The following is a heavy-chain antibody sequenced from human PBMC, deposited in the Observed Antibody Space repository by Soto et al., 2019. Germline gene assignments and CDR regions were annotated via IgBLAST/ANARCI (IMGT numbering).Heavy chain of an antibody. J-gene: IGHJ4*01. Sequence: SXTLSLTFLITVDIVSSNSAAWSWVSQSPSRGLEWLGRTYYRSKWYYEYAVSVRGRITINPDTSKNQYSLQLNSVTPEDTAVYFCARGEQYSGRIFDYWGQGTLVTVSS. CDR3: ARGEQYSGRIFDY. CDR2: TYYRSKWYY. CDR1: VDIVSSNSAA. V-gene: IGHV6-1*01. D-gene: IGHD1-26*01.